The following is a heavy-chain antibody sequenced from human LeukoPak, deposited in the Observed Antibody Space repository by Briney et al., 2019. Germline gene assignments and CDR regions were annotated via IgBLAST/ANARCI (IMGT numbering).Heavy chain of an antibody. CDR2: LYSGDDT. J-gene: IGHJ2*01. Sequence: GGSLRLSCAASGFTVGTKYMNWVRQAPGKGLEWVSILYSGDDTYYADSVRGRFIVSRDSSKNTLYLHMSALRAEDTAVYYCARDGDHYHWYLDLWGRGTLVTVSS. V-gene: IGHV3-53*01. CDR1: GFTVGTKY. D-gene: IGHD3-10*01. CDR3: ARDGDHYHWYLDL.